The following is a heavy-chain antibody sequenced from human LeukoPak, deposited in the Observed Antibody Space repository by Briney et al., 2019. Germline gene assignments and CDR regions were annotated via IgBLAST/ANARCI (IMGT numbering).Heavy chain of an antibody. Sequence: GGSLRLSCAAPGNYWMHWVRQAPGRGLVWVSHINSDGSWTSYADSVKGRFTISKDNAKNTVYLQMNSLRAEDTAVYYCVSFYETYWGRGTLVTVSS. D-gene: IGHD2/OR15-2a*01. J-gene: IGHJ4*02. CDR2: INSDGSWT. V-gene: IGHV3-74*01. CDR3: VSFYETY. CDR1: GNYW.